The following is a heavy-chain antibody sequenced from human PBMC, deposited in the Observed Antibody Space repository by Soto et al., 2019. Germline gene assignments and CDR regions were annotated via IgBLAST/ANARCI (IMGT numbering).Heavy chain of an antibody. CDR2: IDNSGST. J-gene: IGHJ5*02. D-gene: IGHD6-13*01. CDR1: GCSISSGGYY. Sequence: QVQLQESGPGLLKPSQTLSLTCTVSGCSISSGGYYWSWIRQHPGKGLEWMGYIDNSGSTYYNPSLKSRVTISEDKSKNQFSLKLSSVTAADTAMYYCARGNAAAGTHNWFDPWGQGTLVTVSS. V-gene: IGHV4-31*03. CDR3: ARGNAAAGTHNWFDP.